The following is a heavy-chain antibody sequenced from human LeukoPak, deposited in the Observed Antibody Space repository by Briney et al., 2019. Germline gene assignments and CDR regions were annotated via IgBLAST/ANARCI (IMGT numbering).Heavy chain of an antibody. CDR1: GGTFSSYA. J-gene: IGHJ6*02. CDR2: IIPILGIA. Sequence: SVKVSCKASGGTFSSYAISWVRQAPGQGLEWMGRIIPILGIANYAQKFQGRVTITADKSTSTAYMELSSLRSEDTAVYYCARCVGCSGWYHYGMDVWGQGTTVTVSS. D-gene: IGHD6-19*01. CDR3: ARCVGCSGWYHYGMDV. V-gene: IGHV1-69*04.